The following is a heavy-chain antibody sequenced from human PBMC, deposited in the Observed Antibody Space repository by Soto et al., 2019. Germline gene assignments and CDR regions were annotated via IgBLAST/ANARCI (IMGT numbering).Heavy chain of an antibody. CDR2: IYPGDSDT. CDR1: GYSFSSYW. D-gene: IGHD3-22*01. CDR3: ARAIRGGERTYDTSAYSN. Sequence: GESLKISCKGSGYSFSSYWIGWVRQMPGKGLEWMGTIYPGDSDTRYSPSFEGQVTTSADKFISTAYLQWTSLKATDTAMYYCARAIRGGERTYDTSAYSNWGQGTLVTVSS. J-gene: IGHJ4*02. V-gene: IGHV5-51*01.